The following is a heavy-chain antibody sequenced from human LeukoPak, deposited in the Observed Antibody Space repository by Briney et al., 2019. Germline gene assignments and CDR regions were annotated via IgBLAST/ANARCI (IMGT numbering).Heavy chain of an antibody. CDR1: GFTFSSYS. D-gene: IGHD5-18*01. J-gene: IGHJ4*02. CDR3: ASVDTAMSGSLDY. V-gene: IGHV3-21*01. CDR2: ISSSSSYI. Sequence: GGSLRLSXAASGFTFSSYSMNWVRQAPGKGLEWVSSISSSSSYIYYADSVKGRFTISRDNAKNSLYLQMNSLRAGDTAVYYCASVDTAMSGSLDYWGQGTLVTVSS.